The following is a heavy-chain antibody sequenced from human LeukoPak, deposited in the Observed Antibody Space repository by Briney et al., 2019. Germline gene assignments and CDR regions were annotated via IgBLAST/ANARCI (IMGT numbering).Heavy chain of an antibody. D-gene: IGHD3-22*01. J-gene: IGHJ3*02. CDR3: ARDYYDSSGNGLDAFDI. Sequence: RASVKVSCKAYGYTLTNYYIHWVRQAPGQGLEWMGWINPNRPATNYAVKFKDRVIMTSDTSTNTAYMELNRLTSDDTAVYYCARDYYDSSGNGLDAFDIWGQGTMVTVSS. CDR1: GYTLTNYY. V-gene: IGHV1-2*02. CDR2: INPNRPAT.